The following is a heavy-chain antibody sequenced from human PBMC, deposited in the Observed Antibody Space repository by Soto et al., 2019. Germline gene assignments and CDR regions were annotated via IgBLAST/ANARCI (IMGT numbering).Heavy chain of an antibody. CDR1: GYTFTSYG. D-gene: IGHD4-17*01. CDR2: ISAYNGNT. J-gene: IGHJ6*02. CDR3: AGDALTVTTSLHYYLGKDG. Sequence: QVQLVQSGAEVKKPGASVKVSCKASGYTFTSYGISWVRQAPGQGLEWMGWISAYNGNTNYAQKLQGRVTMTTDTSTSNAYMELRSLKSDDTAVYYCAGDALTVTTSLHYYLGKDGWGQGTTVTVSS. V-gene: IGHV1-18*01.